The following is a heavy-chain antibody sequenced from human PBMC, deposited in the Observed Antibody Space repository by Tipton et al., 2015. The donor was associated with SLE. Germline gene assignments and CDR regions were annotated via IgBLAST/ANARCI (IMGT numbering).Heavy chain of an antibody. Sequence: TLSLTCTVSGASITSHNYYWDWIRQPPGQGLEWLASIHHSGGPYYNPSLEGRVTISVDTSKNQFSLKLTSVTAADTAVYYCARLGSSGWFNWIDPWGQGSLVTVSS. CDR1: GASITSHNYY. V-gene: IGHV4-39*07. CDR2: IHHSGGP. CDR3: ARLGSSGWFNWIDP. J-gene: IGHJ5*02. D-gene: IGHD6-19*01.